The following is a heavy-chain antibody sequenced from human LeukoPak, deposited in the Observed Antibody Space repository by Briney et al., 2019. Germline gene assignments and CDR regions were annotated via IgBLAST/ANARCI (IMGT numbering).Heavy chain of an antibody. D-gene: IGHD3-10*01. CDR2: ISYDGSNK. CDR1: GFTFSSYA. J-gene: IGHJ4*02. CDR3: ARGPTLWFGELSDY. V-gene: IGHV3-30*04. Sequence: GGSLRLSCAASGFTFSSYAMHWVRQAPGKGLEGVAVISYDGSNKYYADSVKGRFTISRDNSKNTLYLQMNSLRAEDTAVYYCARGPTLWFGELSDYWGQGTLVTVSS.